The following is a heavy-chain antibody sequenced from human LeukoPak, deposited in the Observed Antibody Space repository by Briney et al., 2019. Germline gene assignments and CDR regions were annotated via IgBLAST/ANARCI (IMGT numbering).Heavy chain of an antibody. V-gene: IGHV1-2*02. CDR3: ASEAYCSGGSCSLHRVAS. J-gene: IGHJ4*02. CDR2: IDTNSGGT. D-gene: IGHD2-15*01. CDR1: GYTFTAYY. Sequence: ASVKVSCKASGYTFTAYYMHWVRQAPRQGLEWMGWIDTNSGGTNYAQKFQGRVTITRDTSIGTAYMELSSLISDDTAVYYCASEAYCSGGSCSLHRVASWGQGTLVTVSS.